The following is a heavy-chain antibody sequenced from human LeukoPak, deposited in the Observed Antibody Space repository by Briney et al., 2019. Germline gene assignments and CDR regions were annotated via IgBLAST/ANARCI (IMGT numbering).Heavy chain of an antibody. CDR2: ISSSGGSI. V-gene: IGHV3-48*03. J-gene: IGHJ4*02. CDR1: GFTFSSYE. Sequence: GGSLRLSCAASGFTFSSYEMNWVRQAPGKGLECVSYISSSGGSIYYADSVKGRFTISRDNSKNTLYLQMNSLRAEDTAVYYCAKAGYYYYDSSGYYHIDYWGQGTLVTVSP. D-gene: IGHD3-22*01. CDR3: AKAGYYYYDSSGYYHIDY.